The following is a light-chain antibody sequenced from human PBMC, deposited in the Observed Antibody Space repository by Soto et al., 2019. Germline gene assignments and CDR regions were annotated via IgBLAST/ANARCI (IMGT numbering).Light chain of an antibody. CDR3: CSYAGRYTWV. V-gene: IGLV2-11*01. J-gene: IGLJ3*02. Sequence: QSVLTQPRSVSGSPGQSVTISCTGTSSDVGNYNYVSWYQQHPGKAPKLMIYDVSKRPSGVPDRFSASKSGNTASLAISGLQAEDEADYYCCSYAGRYTWVFGGGTKVTVL. CDR2: DVS. CDR1: SSDVGNYNY.